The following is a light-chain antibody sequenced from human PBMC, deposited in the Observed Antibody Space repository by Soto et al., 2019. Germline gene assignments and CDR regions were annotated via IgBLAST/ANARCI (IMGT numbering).Light chain of an antibody. CDR3: QKYDSSWT. Sequence: DIQMTQSPSTLPASVGDRVTITCRASQSFSTWLAWYQQKPGKAPKLLMYDASNLVSGVPSRFSASGYGTEFTLTITSLQPDDFATYYCQKYDSSWTFGQGTKVDIK. CDR1: QSFSTW. V-gene: IGKV1-5*01. J-gene: IGKJ1*01. CDR2: DAS.